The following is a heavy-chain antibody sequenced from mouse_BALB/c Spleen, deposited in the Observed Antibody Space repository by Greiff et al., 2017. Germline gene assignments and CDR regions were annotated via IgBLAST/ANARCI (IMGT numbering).Heavy chain of an antibody. Sequence: VQLQESGAELVRPGASVTLSRKASGYTFTDYEMHWVKQTPVHGLEWIGAIDPETGGTAYNQKFKGKATLTADKSSSTAYMELRSLTSEDSAVYYCARGEAWFAYWGQGTLVTVSA. CDR2: IDPETGGT. J-gene: IGHJ3*01. CDR1: GYTFTDYE. V-gene: IGHV1-15*01. CDR3: ARGEAWFAY.